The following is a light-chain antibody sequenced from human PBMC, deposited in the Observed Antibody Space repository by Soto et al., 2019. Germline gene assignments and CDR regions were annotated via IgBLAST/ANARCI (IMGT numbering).Light chain of an antibody. CDR3: CSYAGSDTMI. J-gene: IGLJ2*01. CDR1: STDPATYDL. V-gene: IGLV2-23*02. Sequence: QSALTQPASVSGSPGQSITISCTGTSTDPATYDLVSWYQQHPGKAPQLIIYEVAKRPSGVSARFSGSQSGDTASLTISGLQAADEAYYYCCSYAGSDTMIFGGGTKADRP. CDR2: EVA.